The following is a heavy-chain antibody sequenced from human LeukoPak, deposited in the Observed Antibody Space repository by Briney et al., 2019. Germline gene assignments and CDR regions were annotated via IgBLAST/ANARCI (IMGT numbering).Heavy chain of an antibody. CDR2: ISYDGSNK. Sequence: GGSLRLSCAASGFTFSSYGMHWVRQAPGKGLEWVAVISYDGSNKYYADSVKGRFTISRDNSKNTLYLQMNSLRAEDTAVYYCARPFLRFSSGWHFDYWGQGILVTVSS. CDR1: GFTFSSYG. CDR3: ARPFLRFSSGWHFDY. J-gene: IGHJ4*02. D-gene: IGHD6-19*01. V-gene: IGHV3-30*03.